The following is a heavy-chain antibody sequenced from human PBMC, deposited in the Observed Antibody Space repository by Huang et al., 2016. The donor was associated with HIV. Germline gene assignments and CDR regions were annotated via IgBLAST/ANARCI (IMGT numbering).Heavy chain of an antibody. CDR2: LTHRGSV. CDR3: ARPKMTAIPSDSSWSFFDF. J-gene: IGHJ4*02. Sequence: QVRLEQWGPNLSKPSDTLSLKCAVYGDSFSDYFWTWIRQSPVKGLEWIGELTHRGSVTHTPSLRSRVSMAVDPSKNQVYLNLTSVSAADSAVYFCARPKMTAIPSDSSWSFFDFWGRGTPVTVSS. CDR1: GDSFSDYF. V-gene: IGHV4-34*01. D-gene: IGHD3-3*01.